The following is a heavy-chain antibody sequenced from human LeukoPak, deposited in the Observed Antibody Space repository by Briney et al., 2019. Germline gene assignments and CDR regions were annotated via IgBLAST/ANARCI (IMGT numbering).Heavy chain of an antibody. Sequence: SETLSLTCTVSGGSISSSSYYWGWIRQPPGKGLEWIGSIYYSGSTYYNPSLKSRVTISVDTSKNQFSLKLSSVTAADTAVYYCARESAARRLGSAYYYYYMDVWGKGTTVTVSS. D-gene: IGHD6-6*01. CDR1: GGSISSSSYY. CDR3: ARESAARRLGSAYYYYYMDV. J-gene: IGHJ6*03. CDR2: IYYSGST. V-gene: IGHV4-39*07.